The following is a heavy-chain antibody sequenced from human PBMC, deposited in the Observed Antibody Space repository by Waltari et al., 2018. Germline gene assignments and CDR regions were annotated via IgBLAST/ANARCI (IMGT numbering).Heavy chain of an antibody. Sequence: EEQLVESGGGLVQPGDSLRLSCAVSGFTFSSYWMNWVRQAPGKGPLWVSRISSDAMDTTYADSVKGRFTISRDNAKNTLYLQMNRLRAEDTAVYFCARVSRRTYRSPVPGRHYYYGMDVWGQGTTVTVSS. D-gene: IGHD1-1*01. CDR2: ISSDAMDT. V-gene: IGHV3-74*03. CDR3: ARVSRRTYRSPVPGRHYYYGMDV. J-gene: IGHJ6*02. CDR1: GFTFSSYW.